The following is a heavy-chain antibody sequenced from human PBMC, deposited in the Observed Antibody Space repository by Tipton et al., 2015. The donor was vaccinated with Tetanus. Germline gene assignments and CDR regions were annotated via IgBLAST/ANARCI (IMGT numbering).Heavy chain of an antibody. CDR3: ARGTWLYSSTYHRHWLDP. CDR1: GGSLSRYY. CDR2: VDDSGSP. V-gene: IGHV4-34*01. D-gene: IGHD2-21*01. Sequence: TLSLTCAVYGGSLSRYYWTWIRQPPGKGLEWIGEVDDSGSPNYSPSLKSRDTISLDTPKNEFYLTLSSVTAADTSVYYCARGTWLYSSTYHRHWLDPWGQGTLVTVSS. J-gene: IGHJ5*02.